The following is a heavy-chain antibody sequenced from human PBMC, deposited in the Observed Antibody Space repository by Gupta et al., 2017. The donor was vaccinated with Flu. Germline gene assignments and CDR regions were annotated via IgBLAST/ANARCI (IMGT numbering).Heavy chain of an antibody. CDR1: GFTSRSHW. Sequence: EVQLVESGGGLVQRGGSLRLYCAASGFTSRSHWMHWVRQAPGKGLVCVSRINNDGSSTRYADSVKGRFTISRDNAKNTLYLQMNSLRAEDTAVYYCARGSDSGDVWGNGTTVTVSS. CDR2: INNDGSST. D-gene: IGHD1-26*01. V-gene: IGHV3-74*01. J-gene: IGHJ6*04. CDR3: ARGSDSGDV.